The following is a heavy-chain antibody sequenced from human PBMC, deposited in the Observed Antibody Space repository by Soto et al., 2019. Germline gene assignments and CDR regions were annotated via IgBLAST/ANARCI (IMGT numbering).Heavy chain of an antibody. J-gene: IGHJ4*02. D-gene: IGHD6-25*01. CDR3: ARGKYSSERTFDY. CDR1: GGTFSSYA. CDR2: IIPIFGTA. V-gene: IGHV1-69*13. Sequence: SVHVSCKASGGTFSSYAISWVRQAPGQGLEWMGGIIPIFGTANYAQKFQGRVTITADESTSTAYMELSSLRSEDTAVYYCARGKYSSERTFDYWGQGTLVTVSS.